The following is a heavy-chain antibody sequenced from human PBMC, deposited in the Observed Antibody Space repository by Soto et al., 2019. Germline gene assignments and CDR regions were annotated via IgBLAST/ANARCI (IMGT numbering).Heavy chain of an antibody. Sequence: PSETLSLTCTVSGVSISSYYWSWIRQPPGKGLEWIGYIYYSGSTNYNPSLKSRVTISVDTSKNQFSLKLSSVTAADTAVYYCARATKDRHHYYMDVWGKGTTVTVSS. CDR1: GVSISSYY. J-gene: IGHJ6*03. D-gene: IGHD5-12*01. CDR2: IYYSGST. V-gene: IGHV4-59*01. CDR3: ARATKDRHHYYMDV.